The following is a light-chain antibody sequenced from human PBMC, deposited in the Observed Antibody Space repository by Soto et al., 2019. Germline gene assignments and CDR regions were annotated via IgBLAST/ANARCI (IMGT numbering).Light chain of an antibody. CDR2: DAS. J-gene: IGKJ5*01. V-gene: IGKV3-11*01. Sequence: ETVLTQSPATLSLSPGESATLSCRASQSVSTYLAWYQQKPGQAPRLIIYDASNRVTGIPARFRGSGSGTDFTLTISSLEPDDFAVYYCQQYNNWPPITFGQGTRLEIK. CDR1: QSVSTY. CDR3: QQYNNWPPIT.